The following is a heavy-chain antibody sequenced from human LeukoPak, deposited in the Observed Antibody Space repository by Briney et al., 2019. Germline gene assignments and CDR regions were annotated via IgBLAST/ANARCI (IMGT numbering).Heavy chain of an antibody. CDR1: GFTFSSYG. CDR2: ISYDGSNQ. Sequence: PGGSLRLSCAASGFTFSSYGMHWVRQAPGKGLEWVAVISYDGSNQYYADSVKGRFTISRDNSKNTLYLQMNSLRAEDTAVCYCAKEGYSYGYRFDYWGQGTLVTVSS. CDR3: AKEGYSYGYRFDY. J-gene: IGHJ4*02. D-gene: IGHD5-18*01. V-gene: IGHV3-30*18.